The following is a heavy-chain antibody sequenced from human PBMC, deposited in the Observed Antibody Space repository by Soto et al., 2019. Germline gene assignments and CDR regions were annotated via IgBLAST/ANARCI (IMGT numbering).Heavy chain of an antibody. J-gene: IGHJ4*02. CDR1: GYKFNTYD. V-gene: IGHV1-8*02. CDR2: MSPSSGNT. D-gene: IGHD1-20*01. Sequence: QVQLVQSGAEVEKPGASVKVSCQASGYKFNTYDINWVRQATGQGLEWMGWMSPSSGNTGYAQKFQGRVTMTRHTSVSTAYMELNSLTSDDTAVYYCARGITQGYDYWGQGTPVTVSS. CDR3: ARGITQGYDY.